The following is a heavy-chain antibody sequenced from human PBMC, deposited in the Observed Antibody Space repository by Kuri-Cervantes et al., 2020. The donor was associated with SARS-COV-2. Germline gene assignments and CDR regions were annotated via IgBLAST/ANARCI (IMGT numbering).Heavy chain of an antibody. V-gene: IGHV3-23*01. J-gene: IGHJ4*02. CDR3: AKDPGERYYYDTEAYYFDS. CDR1: GLTFSSYA. Sequence: AESLTLSCTVSGLTFSSYAMSWVRQAPGKGLEWVSAICGSGGSTYYADSVQGRFTISRDNSKNTLYLQMNSLGAEDTAVYYSAKDPGERYYYDTEAYYFDSWGQGTLVTVFS. CDR2: ICGSGGST. D-gene: IGHD3-22*01.